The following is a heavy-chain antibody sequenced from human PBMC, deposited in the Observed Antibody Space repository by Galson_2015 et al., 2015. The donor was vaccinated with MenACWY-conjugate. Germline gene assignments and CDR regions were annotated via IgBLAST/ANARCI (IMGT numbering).Heavy chain of an antibody. J-gene: IGHJ1*01. CDR1: GFTFSSYW. V-gene: IGHV3-7*03. CDR2: IKQDGSEK. D-gene: IGHD6-19*01. CDR3: AVVRAVAGNRYFQH. Sequence: SLRLSCAASGFTFSSYWMSWVRQAPGKGLEWVANIKQDGSEKYYEDSVKGRFTISRDNAKNSLYLQMNSLRAEDTAVYYCAVVRAVAGNRYFQHWGQGTLVTVSS.